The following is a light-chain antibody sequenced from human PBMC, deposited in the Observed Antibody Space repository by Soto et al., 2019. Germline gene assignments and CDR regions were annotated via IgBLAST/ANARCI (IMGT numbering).Light chain of an antibody. CDR3: FSYEGNSVYV. Sequence: QSVLTQPASVSESPGQSITISCTGTSSNVGSYNLVSWFQQLPGKVPKLMIYEGTKRPSGVSDRFSGSKSGNTASLTISGLQDEEEADYYCFSYEGNSVYVFGTGTKVTVL. J-gene: IGLJ1*01. CDR2: EGT. CDR1: SSNVGSYNL. V-gene: IGLV2-23*01.